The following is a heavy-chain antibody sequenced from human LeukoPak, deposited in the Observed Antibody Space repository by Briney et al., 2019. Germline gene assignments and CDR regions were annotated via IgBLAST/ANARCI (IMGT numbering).Heavy chain of an antibody. CDR1: GGTFSSYA. Sequence: SVKVSCKASGGTFSSYAISWVRQAPGQGLEWMGGIIPIFGTANYAQKFQGRVTITADESMSTAYMELSSLRSEDTAVYYCARAHRGYDILTGYYHWGQGTLVTVSS. CDR3: ARAHRGYDILTGYYH. V-gene: IGHV1-69*13. D-gene: IGHD3-9*01. CDR2: IIPIFGTA. J-gene: IGHJ5*02.